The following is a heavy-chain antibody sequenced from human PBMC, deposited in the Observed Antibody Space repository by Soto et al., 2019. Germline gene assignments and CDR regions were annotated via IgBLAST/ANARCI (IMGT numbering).Heavy chain of an antibody. V-gene: IGHV3-33*01. Sequence: QVQLVESGGGVVQPGRSLRLSCAASGFTFTCCGFHWVRQTPGGGLEWVAIIRYDGSLKSYADSVKGRFTISKDNSENTVYLQMNSLRVEDTALYYCARVGISGSMDGMDVWGQGTTVIVSS. CDR2: IRYDGSLK. D-gene: IGHD1-20*01. J-gene: IGHJ6*02. CDR1: GFTFTCCG. CDR3: ARVGISGSMDGMDV.